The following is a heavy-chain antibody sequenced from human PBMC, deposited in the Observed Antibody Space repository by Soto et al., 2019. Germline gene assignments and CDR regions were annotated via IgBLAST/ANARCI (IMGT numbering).Heavy chain of an antibody. CDR2: IIPIFGTA. Sequence: QVQLVQSGAEVKKPGSSVKVSCKASGGTFSRYAISWVRQAPGQGLEWMGGIIPIFGTANYAQKFQGRVTITTDESTSTAYTELSRLRAEDTAVYYCARKVVNLAQLKGAFDIWGQGTMVTVAS. CDR1: GGTFSRYA. D-gene: IGHD1-1*01. J-gene: IGHJ3*02. CDR3: ARKVVNLAQLKGAFDI. V-gene: IGHV1-69*01.